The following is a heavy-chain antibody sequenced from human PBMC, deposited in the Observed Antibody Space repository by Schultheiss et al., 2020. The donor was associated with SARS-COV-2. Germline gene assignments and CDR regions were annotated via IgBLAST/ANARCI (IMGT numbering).Heavy chain of an antibody. J-gene: IGHJ4*02. Sequence: GSLRLSCTVPGGSIISRDYSWGWIRQPPGKGLEWIGSIYYSGSTFYNPSLKSRVTISVDTSKSQFSLKVSSVTAADTAVYYCARHLASSDYLDYWGQGTLVTVSS. CDR2: IYYSGST. CDR1: GGSIISRDYS. CDR3: ARHLASSDYLDY. V-gene: IGHV4-39*01.